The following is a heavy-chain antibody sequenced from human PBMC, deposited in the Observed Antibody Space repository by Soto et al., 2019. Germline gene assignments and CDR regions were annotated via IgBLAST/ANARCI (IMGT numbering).Heavy chain of an antibody. J-gene: IGHJ4*02. V-gene: IGHV5-51*01. Sequence: SGESLKISCKASGYSFSNYWIGWVRQMPGKGLEWMGIIYPGDSDTRYSPSFQGQVTISADKSISTAYLQWNSLKASDTAIYYCARSYYYDTSGPPGGYWGQGALVTVSS. CDR3: ARSYYYDTSGPPGGY. CDR1: GYSFSNYW. CDR2: IYPGDSDT. D-gene: IGHD3-22*01.